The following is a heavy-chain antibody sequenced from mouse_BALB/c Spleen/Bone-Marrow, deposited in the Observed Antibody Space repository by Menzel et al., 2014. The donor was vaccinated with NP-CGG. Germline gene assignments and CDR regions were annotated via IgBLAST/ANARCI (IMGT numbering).Heavy chain of an antibody. V-gene: IGHV14-3*02. D-gene: IGHD4-1*01. J-gene: IGHJ4*01. CDR3: ARWEYYSIDY. CDR2: IDPANGNT. CDR1: GFNIKDTY. Sequence: EVQLQQSGAELVKPGASVKLSCTASGFNIKDTYMHWVKQRPEQGLEWIGRIDPANGNTKYDPKFQGKATITADTSSNPAYLQLSSQTSEVTSVDYCARWEYYSIDYWGQGTSVTVSS.